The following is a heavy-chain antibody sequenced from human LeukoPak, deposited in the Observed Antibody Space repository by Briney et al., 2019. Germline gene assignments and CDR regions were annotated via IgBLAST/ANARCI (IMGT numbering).Heavy chain of an antibody. J-gene: IGHJ4*02. CDR1: GFSLSTPEMC. Sequence: SGPALVKPTQTLTLTCTFSGFSLSTPEMCVTWIREPPGKALEWLARIDWDDDKFYSPSLRTRLTISKDTPKNQVVLRMTNMDPVDTGTYYCARMTPDSPSFDYWGQGALITVSS. D-gene: IGHD2-15*01. CDR3: ARMTPDSPSFDY. CDR2: IDWDDDK. V-gene: IGHV2-70*17.